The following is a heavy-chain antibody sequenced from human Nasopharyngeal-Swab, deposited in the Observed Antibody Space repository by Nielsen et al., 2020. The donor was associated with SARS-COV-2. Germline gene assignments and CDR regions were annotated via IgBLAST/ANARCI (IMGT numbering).Heavy chain of an antibody. CDR3: ASGQCINGVCNPTDGLDV. CDR1: GFSITNRF. CDR2: ITHFNGTA. Sequence: SLKVSCKASGFSITNRFLNWMRQAPGQALEWMGWITHFNGTAKYAQKFQGRVSITRDGSRTTASLELSSLRPDDTAMYFCASGQCINGVCNPTDGLDVWGQGTSVTVS. V-gene: IGHV1-45*02. D-gene: IGHD2-8*01. J-gene: IGHJ6*02.